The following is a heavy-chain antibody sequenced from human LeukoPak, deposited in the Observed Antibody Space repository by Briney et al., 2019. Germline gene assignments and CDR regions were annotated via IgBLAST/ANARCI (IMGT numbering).Heavy chain of an antibody. CDR3: TIGGYSNAPDY. V-gene: IGHV1-24*01. J-gene: IGHJ4*02. CDR2: FDRDDGQT. Sequence: ASVKVSCKASGYTFTSYGISWVRQAPGQGLEWMGGFDRDDGQTIYAQRFQGRVTMTEDTSTDTVYMELSSLRSEDTAVYFCTIGGYSNAPDYWGQGTLVTVSS. CDR1: GYTFTSYG. D-gene: IGHD5-12*01.